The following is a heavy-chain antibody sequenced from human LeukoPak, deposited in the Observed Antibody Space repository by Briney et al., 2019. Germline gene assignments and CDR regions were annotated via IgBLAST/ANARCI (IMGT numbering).Heavy chain of an antibody. J-gene: IGHJ6*02. CDR2: IIPIFGTA. V-gene: IGHV1-69*13. D-gene: IGHD1-7*01. CDR1: GYTFTSYA. Sequence: SVKVSCKASGYTFTSYAISWVRQAPGQGLEWMGGIIPIFGTANYAQKFQGRVTITADESTSTAFMELSSLRSEDTAVYYCARDLVPGTGTTPYYYYGMDVWGQGTTVTVSS. CDR3: ARDLVPGTGTTPYYYYGMDV.